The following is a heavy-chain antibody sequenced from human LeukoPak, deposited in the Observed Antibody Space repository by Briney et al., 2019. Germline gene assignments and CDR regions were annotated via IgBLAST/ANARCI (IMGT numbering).Heavy chain of an antibody. CDR1: GYSFTSYW. CDR2: IYPGASDT. Sequence: GESLKISGKGSGYSFTSYWSSWVRQMPGKGLGWMGIIYPGASDTRYRPSFQGQVTISADTSSSTSYLKWSSLKASDTAMYYCARPTYYYGSGRGQGAFDIWGQGTMVTVSS. J-gene: IGHJ3*02. D-gene: IGHD3-10*01. CDR3: ARPTYYYGSGRGQGAFDI. V-gene: IGHV5-51*01.